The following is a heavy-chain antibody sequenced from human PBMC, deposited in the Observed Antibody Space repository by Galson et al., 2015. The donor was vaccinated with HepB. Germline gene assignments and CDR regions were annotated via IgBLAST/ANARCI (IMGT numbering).Heavy chain of an antibody. CDR3: ARDFSPRYQLLSRWGPYYFDY. CDR1: GGSISSSSYY. J-gene: IGHJ4*02. D-gene: IGHD2-2*01. CDR2: IYYSGST. Sequence: SETLSLTCTVSGGSISSSSYYWGWIRQPPGKGLEWIGSIYYSGSTYYNPSLKSRVTMSVDTSKNQFSLKLSSVTAADTAVYYCARDFSPRYQLLSRWGPYYFDYWGQGTLVTVSS. V-gene: IGHV4-39*07.